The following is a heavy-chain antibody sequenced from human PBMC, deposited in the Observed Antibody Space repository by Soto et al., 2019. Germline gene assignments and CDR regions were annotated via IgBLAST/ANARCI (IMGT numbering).Heavy chain of an antibody. D-gene: IGHD6-13*01. J-gene: IGHJ4*02. CDR2: IKDSGDST. Sequence: DVELLESGGGLVQPGGSLTLSCAASGFSFSNYDMHWVRQAPGKGLEWVSTIKDSGDSTYYLDSVRGRFTISRDYSRNTLYLQMTSLRAEDTALYHCVKGGASYTSCWYANWGQGILVTVSS. CDR1: GFSFSNYD. V-gene: IGHV3-23*01. CDR3: VKGGASYTSCWYAN.